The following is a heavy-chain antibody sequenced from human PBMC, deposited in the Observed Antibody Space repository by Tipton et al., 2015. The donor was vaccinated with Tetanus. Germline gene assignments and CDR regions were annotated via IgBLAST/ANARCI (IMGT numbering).Heavy chain of an antibody. Sequence: LRLSCTVSGGSISSGGYYWSWIRQHPGKGLEWIGDIYYSGSTYYNPSLKSRVTISVDTSKNQFSLQWNSVTAADTAVYYCARDQARGARGWNYFDDWGQGTLATVSS. J-gene: IGHJ4*02. V-gene: IGHV4-31*02. CDR1: GGSISSGGYY. CDR2: IYYSGST. CDR3: ARDQARGARGWNYFDD. D-gene: IGHD1-26*01.